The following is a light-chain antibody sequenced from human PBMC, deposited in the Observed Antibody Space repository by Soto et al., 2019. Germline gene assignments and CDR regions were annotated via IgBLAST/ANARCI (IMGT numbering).Light chain of an antibody. CDR2: GAS. CDR1: QSVSSSS. V-gene: IGKV3-20*01. Sequence: EIVLTQSPGTLSLSPGERATLSCRASQSVSSSSLAWYQQKPGQAPRLLISGASSRATGTPDRFSGSGSGTDFTVTISRLEPEDFAVYYCQQYGSSPRTFGQGTKVEIK. CDR3: QQYGSSPRT. J-gene: IGKJ1*01.